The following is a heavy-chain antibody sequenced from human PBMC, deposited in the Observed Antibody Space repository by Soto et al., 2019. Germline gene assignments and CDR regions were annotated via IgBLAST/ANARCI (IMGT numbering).Heavy chain of an antibody. V-gene: IGHV4-59*01. Sequence: QVQLQASGPGLVKPSETLSLTCTVPGGSISSYYWSWIRQPPGKGLEWIGYIYYSGSTDYNPSLNGRVTISVVTSKNQFSLKLSSVTAADTAVYYCARAGRSWDNAVYWGQGTLVTVSS. CDR1: GGSISSYY. CDR2: IYYSGST. J-gene: IGHJ4*02. CDR3: ARAGRSWDNAVY. D-gene: IGHD6-13*01.